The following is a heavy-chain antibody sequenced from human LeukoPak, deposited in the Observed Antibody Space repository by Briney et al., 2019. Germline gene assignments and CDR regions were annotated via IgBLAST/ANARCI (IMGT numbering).Heavy chain of an antibody. CDR3: TTDSLAVVPAAMNGY. Sequence: NPGRSLRLSCTASGFTFGDYAMSWVRQAPGKGLEWVGRIKSKTDGGTADYAAPVKGRFTISRDDSKNTLYLQMNSLKTEDTAVYYCTTDSLAVVPAAMNGYWGQGTLVTVSS. D-gene: IGHD2-2*01. CDR1: GFTFGDYA. CDR2: IKSKTDGGTA. V-gene: IGHV3-15*01. J-gene: IGHJ4*02.